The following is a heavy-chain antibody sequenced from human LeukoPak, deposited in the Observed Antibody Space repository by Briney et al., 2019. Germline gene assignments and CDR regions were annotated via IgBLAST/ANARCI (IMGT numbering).Heavy chain of an antibody. CDR1: GFTFSEAW. CDR2: INNDGSTT. J-gene: IGHJ1*01. V-gene: IGHV3-74*01. D-gene: IGHD3-10*01. Sequence: GVSLRPSCAASGFTFSEAWMHWFRQAPGKGLLWVSRINNDGSTTRYADSVKGRFTISRDNAKNTLYLQMNSLRAEDTAAYYCARVSGPGMNEYFHLWGQGTLVTVSS. CDR3: ARVSGPGMNEYFHL.